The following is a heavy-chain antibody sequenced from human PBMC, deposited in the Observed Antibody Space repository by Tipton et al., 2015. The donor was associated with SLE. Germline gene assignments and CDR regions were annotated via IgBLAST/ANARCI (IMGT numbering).Heavy chain of an antibody. CDR3: AGVEHRYYYYGMDV. Sequence: TLSLTCTVSGGSISSSSYYWGWIRQPPGKGLEWIGSIYYSGSTYYNPSLKSRVTISVDTSKNQFSLKLSSVTAADTAVYYWAGVEHRYYYYGMDVWGQGTTVTVSS. J-gene: IGHJ6*02. D-gene: IGHD1/OR15-1a*01. CDR1: GGSISSSSYY. V-gene: IGHV4-39*07. CDR2: IYYSGST.